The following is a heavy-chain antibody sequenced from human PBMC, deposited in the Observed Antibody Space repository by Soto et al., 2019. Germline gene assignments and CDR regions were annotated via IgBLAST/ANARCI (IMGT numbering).Heavy chain of an antibody. V-gene: IGHV4-39*01. Sequence: QVHLEQSGPGLVRPSETLSLTCTVSGDSVSSSPYYWGWIRQPPGKGLEWLGNIYYTGRTYYNPSLESRVTISADTTKNQFSLNLTSVTAADTAVYYFASPLRVTTYGVVLRTGFDTWGQGTMVTVSS. D-gene: IGHD3-3*01. J-gene: IGHJ3*02. CDR3: ASPLRVTTYGVVLRTGFDT. CDR2: IYYTGRT. CDR1: GDSVSSSPYY.